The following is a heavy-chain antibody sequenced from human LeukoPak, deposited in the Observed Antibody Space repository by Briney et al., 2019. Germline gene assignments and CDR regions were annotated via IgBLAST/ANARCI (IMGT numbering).Heavy chain of an antibody. D-gene: IGHD2-2*02. V-gene: IGHV3-20*04. CDR1: GFTFDDYE. J-gene: IGHJ6*02. CDR2: INWNGGST. Sequence: PGGSLRLSCAASGFTFDDYEMSWVRQAPGKGLEWVSGINWNGGSTGYADSVKGRFTISRDNAKNSLYLQMNSLRAEDTALYYCNGYCSSASCYSDMDVWGQGTTVTVSS. CDR3: NGYCSSASCYSDMDV.